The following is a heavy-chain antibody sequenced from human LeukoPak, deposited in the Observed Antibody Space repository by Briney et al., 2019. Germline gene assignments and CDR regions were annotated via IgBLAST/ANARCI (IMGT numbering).Heavy chain of an antibody. J-gene: IGHJ5*02. CDR1: GFTFSSYS. CDR3: VGGTVTVNWFDP. CDR2: ISSSSSYI. Sequence: GGSLRLSCAASGFTFSSYSMNWVRQAPGKGLEWVSSISSSSSYIYYADSVKGRFTISRDNAKNSLYLQMNSLRAEDTAVYYCVGGTVTVNWFDPWGQGTLVTVSS. D-gene: IGHD4-11*01. V-gene: IGHV3-21*01.